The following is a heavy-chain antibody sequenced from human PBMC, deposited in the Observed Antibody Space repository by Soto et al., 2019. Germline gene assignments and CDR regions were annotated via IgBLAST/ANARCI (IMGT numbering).Heavy chain of an antibody. Sequence: GGSLRLSCAASGFTVSRNYMSWVRQAPGKGLECVSVFYSGGSTSYADSVKGRFTISRDNSKNTLYLQMNSLRAEDTAVYYCASHILVATYYYYGLDVWGQGTTVTVSS. CDR1: GFTVSRNY. V-gene: IGHV3-53*01. J-gene: IGHJ6*02. CDR3: ASHILVATYYYYGLDV. D-gene: IGHD2-8*02. CDR2: FYSGGST.